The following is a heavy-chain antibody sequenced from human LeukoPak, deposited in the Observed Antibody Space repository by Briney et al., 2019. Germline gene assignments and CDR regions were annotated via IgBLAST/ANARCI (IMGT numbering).Heavy chain of an antibody. CDR1: GFTFDDYA. CDR3: ARDPFTTGYSSSWTPG. CDR2: ISSSSSYI. D-gene: IGHD6-13*01. Sequence: GGSLRLSCAASGFTFDDYAMHWVRQAPGKGLEWVSSISSSSSYIYYADSVKGRFTISRDNAKNSLYLQMNSLRAEDTAVYYCARDPFTTGYSSSWTPGWGQGTLVTVSS. V-gene: IGHV3-21*01. J-gene: IGHJ4*02.